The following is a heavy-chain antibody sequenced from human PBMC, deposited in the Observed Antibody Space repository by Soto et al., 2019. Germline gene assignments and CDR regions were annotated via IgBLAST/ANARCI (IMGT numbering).Heavy chain of an antibody. J-gene: IGHJ4*02. Sequence: SETLSLTCTVSGGSINSADYFRSWVRQPPGKGLEYIGYIYYSGSTYYNPSLKSRVTISMDTSKNQLSLRLTSVTAADTAVYYCARGERWLQFSANYWGQGTLVTVSS. CDR3: ARGERWLQFSANY. CDR2: IYYSGST. V-gene: IGHV4-30-4*01. D-gene: IGHD5-12*01. CDR1: GGSINSADYF.